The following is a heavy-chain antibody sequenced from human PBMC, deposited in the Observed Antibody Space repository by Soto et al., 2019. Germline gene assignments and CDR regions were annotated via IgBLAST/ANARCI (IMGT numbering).Heavy chain of an antibody. Sequence: ASVKVSCKVSGYTLTELSMHWVRQAPGKGLEWMGGFDPEDGETIYAQKFQGRVTMTEDTSTDTAYMELSSLRSEDTAVYYCARVDSSSSPGVFLYYYYGMDVWGQGTTVTVSS. CDR1: GYTLTELS. V-gene: IGHV1-24*01. J-gene: IGHJ6*02. D-gene: IGHD6-6*01. CDR2: FDPEDGET. CDR3: ARVDSSSSPGVFLYYYYGMDV.